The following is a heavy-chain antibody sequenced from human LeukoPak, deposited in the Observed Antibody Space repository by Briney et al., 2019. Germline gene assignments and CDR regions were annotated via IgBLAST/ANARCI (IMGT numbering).Heavy chain of an antibody. J-gene: IGHJ4*02. Sequence: SETLSLTCAVYGGSFRGYYWSWLRQPPGKGLEWIGEINRSGSTNYNPSLKSRVTISIDTSKNQFSLNLSSVTAADTAIYYCARQYSSGWYANYWGQGTLVTVSS. CDR1: GGSFRGYY. D-gene: IGHD6-19*01. V-gene: IGHV4-34*01. CDR3: ARQYSSGWYANY. CDR2: INRSGST.